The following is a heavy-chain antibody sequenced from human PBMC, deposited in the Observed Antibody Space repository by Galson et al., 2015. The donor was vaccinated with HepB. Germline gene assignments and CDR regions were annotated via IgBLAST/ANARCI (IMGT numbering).Heavy chain of an antibody. D-gene: IGHD3/OR15-3a*01. V-gene: IGHV7-4-1*02. CDR3: ARSPFGCLDWFPYYDYYYMDV. Sequence: SVKVSCKASGYTFTDYVVNWVRQAPGQGLEWMGWINTNTGQPTYAPCFAGRFVISLDTSVTTAYLQISSLETDDTAVYYCARSPFGCLDWFPYYDYYYMDVWGEGTTVTVSS. CDR2: INTNTGQP. CDR1: GYTFTDYV. J-gene: IGHJ6*03.